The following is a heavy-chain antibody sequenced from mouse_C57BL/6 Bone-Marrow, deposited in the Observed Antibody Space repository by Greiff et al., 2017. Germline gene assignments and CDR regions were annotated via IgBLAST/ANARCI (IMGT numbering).Heavy chain of an antibody. V-gene: IGHV10-1*01. CDR2: IRSKSNNYAT. CDR1: GFSFNTYA. J-gene: IGHJ4*01. Sequence: EVKLMESGGGLVQPKGSLKLSCAASGFSFNTYAMNWVRQAPGQGLEWVARIRSKSNNYATYYADSVKDRFTISRDDSESMLDLQMNNLKTEDTAMYYCVRHPYYAMDYWGQGTSVTVSS. CDR3: VRHPYYAMDY.